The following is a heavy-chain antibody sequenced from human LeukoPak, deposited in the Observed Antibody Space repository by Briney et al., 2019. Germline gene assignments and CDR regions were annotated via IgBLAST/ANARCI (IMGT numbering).Heavy chain of an antibody. CDR2: INPSGGST. V-gene: IGHV1-46*03. J-gene: IGHJ5*02. Sequence: GASVKVSCKASGYTFTSYYMHWVRQAPGQGLEWMGIINPSGGSTSYAQKFQGRVTMTRDTSTSTVCMELSSLRSEDTAVYYCASGSITIFGVVIIKADNWFDPWGQGTLVTVSS. CDR3: ASGSITIFGVVIIKADNWFDP. D-gene: IGHD3-3*01. CDR1: GYTFTSYY.